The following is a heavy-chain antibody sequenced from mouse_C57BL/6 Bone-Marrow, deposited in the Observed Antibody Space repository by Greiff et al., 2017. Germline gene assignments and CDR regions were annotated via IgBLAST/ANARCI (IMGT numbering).Heavy chain of an antibody. V-gene: IGHV1-81*01. CDR2: IYPRSGNT. J-gene: IGHJ4*01. CDR1: GYTFTRYG. CDR3: AREVYYYGSSPYYYAMDY. D-gene: IGHD1-1*01. Sequence: VQLQQSGAELARPGASVKLSCKASGYTFTRYGISWVKQRPGRGLEWIGEIYPRSGNTYYNEKFKGKATLTADKSSSTAYMELRSLTSADSAVYFGAREVYYYGSSPYYYAMDYWGQGTSVTVSA.